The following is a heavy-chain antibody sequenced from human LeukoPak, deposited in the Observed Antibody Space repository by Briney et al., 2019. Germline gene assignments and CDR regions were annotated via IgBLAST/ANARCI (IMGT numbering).Heavy chain of an antibody. CDR3: AREITGIFDY. V-gene: IGHV4-59*01. CDR1: GGSISSYY. J-gene: IGHJ4*02. D-gene: IGHD1-20*01. Sequence: SETLSLTCTVSGGSISSYYWSWIRQPPGKGLEWIGYIYYSGSTNYNPSLKSRVTISVDTSKNQFSLKLSSVTAADTAVYYCAREITGIFDYWSQGTLVTVSS. CDR2: IYYSGST.